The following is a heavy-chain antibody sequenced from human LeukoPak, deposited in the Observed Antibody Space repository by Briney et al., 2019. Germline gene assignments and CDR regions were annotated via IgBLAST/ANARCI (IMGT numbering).Heavy chain of an antibody. J-gene: IGHJ6*02. Sequence: SETLSLTCTVSGGSISSYYWSWIRQPPGKGLEWIGYIYYSGSINYNPSLKSRVTISVDTSKNQFSLKLSSVTAADTAVYYCARLTGIAVAGTSSLHYYYYYGMDVWGQGTTVTVSS. D-gene: IGHD6-19*01. V-gene: IGHV4-59*08. CDR2: IYYSGSI. CDR1: GGSISSYY. CDR3: ARLTGIAVAGTSSLHYYYYYGMDV.